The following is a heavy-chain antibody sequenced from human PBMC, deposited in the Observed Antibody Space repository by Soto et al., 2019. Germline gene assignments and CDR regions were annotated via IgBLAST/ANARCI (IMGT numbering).Heavy chain of an antibody. Sequence: QVQLVQTGAEMKKPGASVKVSCQISRYTFSRYHVHWVRQAPGQGPQWLGRINLNSGVTTYAAEFQDRVTMTRDMSISTVYMELNSLRSDDTAVYTCAIGDNFGTGVFDVWGQGTRVTVSS. CDR3: AIGDNFGTGVFDV. V-gene: IGHV1-2*02. CDR2: INLNSGVT. J-gene: IGHJ3*01. CDR1: RYTFSRYH. D-gene: IGHD2-8*02.